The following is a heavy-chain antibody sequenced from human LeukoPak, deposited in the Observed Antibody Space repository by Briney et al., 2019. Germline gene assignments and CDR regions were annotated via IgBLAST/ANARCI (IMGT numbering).Heavy chain of an antibody. V-gene: IGHV3-23*01. CDR3: AKPISGGLAVTADWFHP. D-gene: IGHD6-19*01. CDR1: GFAFSVYA. CDR2: VNANSGTT. Sequence: GESLRLSCTASGFAFSVYAMSWLRQPPGKGLEWVSTVNANSGTTSYAASVRGRFTISRDNSKNTLYLQLNTLRADDTATYYCAKPISGGLAVTADWFHPWGQGTLVVVSS. J-gene: IGHJ5*01.